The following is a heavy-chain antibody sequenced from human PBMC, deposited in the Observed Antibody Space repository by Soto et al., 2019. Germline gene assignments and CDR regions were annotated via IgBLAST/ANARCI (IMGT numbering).Heavy chain of an antibody. V-gene: IGHV4-59*02. Sequence: QARLEESGPGLVKPSETLSLTCTVSYYSVTNYQWSWIRQTPGNGFEWIGNVDNSGRTKRNPSLKSRVTMSVEASKNQFSLNLRSMTAADTAVYYCSRDPWGTEFDLWGQGTLVTVSS. CDR2: VDNSGRT. D-gene: IGHD1-1*01. J-gene: IGHJ5*02. CDR1: YYSVTNYQ. CDR3: SRDPWGTEFDL.